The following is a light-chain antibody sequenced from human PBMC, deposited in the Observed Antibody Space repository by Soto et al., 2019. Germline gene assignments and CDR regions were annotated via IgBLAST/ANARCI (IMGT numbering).Light chain of an antibody. Sequence: DIQMTQSPSTLSTSVGDRVSITCRASQSVSIWLAWYKQEPGRAPKLLIYKASSLESGVPSRFSGSGSGTDFTLTISSLQPDDFETYYCQQYNSFPLTFGGGTKVDIK. CDR2: KAS. V-gene: IGKV1-5*03. J-gene: IGKJ4*01. CDR1: QSVSIW. CDR3: QQYNSFPLT.